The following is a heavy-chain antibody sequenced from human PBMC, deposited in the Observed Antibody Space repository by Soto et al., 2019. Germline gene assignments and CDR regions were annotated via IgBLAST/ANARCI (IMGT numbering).Heavy chain of an antibody. CDR1: GYTFTSYG. V-gene: IGHV1-18*01. CDR2: ISGYDGRT. Sequence: QVHLVQSGAEVKKPGASVKVSCKTSGYTFTSYGISWVRQAPGQGLEWLGWISGYDGRTNLAQKVQDRVTMTTETSTSTVYMELRSLRSDDTAVYYCAREGVVPYYYYGMDVWGQGTTVTVSS. J-gene: IGHJ6*02. D-gene: IGHD2-8*01. CDR3: AREGVVPYYYYGMDV.